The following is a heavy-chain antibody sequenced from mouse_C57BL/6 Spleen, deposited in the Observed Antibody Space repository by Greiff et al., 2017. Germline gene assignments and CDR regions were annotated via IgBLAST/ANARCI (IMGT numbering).Heavy chain of an antibody. V-gene: IGHV5-9*01. Sequence: EVMLVESGGGLVKPGGSLKLSCAASGFTFSSYTMSWVRQTPEKRLEWVATISGGGGNTYYPDSVKGRFTISRDNAKNTLYLQMSSLRSEDTALYYCARHEGLPNAMDYWGQGTSVTVSS. CDR1: GFTFSSYT. CDR2: ISGGGGNT. J-gene: IGHJ4*01. CDR3: ARHEGLPNAMDY. D-gene: IGHD2-4*01.